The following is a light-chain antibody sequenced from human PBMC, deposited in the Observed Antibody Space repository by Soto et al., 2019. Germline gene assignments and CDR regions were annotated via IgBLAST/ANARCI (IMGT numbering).Light chain of an antibody. CDR2: GAS. J-gene: IGKJ2*01. Sequence: EIVMTQSPATLSVSPGERATLSCRASQSVSSNLAWYQQKPGQAPRLLIYGASTRATGIPARLSGSGSGTEFTLTISSLQSEDFALYYCQQYNNWPMYTFGQGNKLEIK. V-gene: IGKV3-15*01. CDR3: QQYNNWPMYT. CDR1: QSVSSN.